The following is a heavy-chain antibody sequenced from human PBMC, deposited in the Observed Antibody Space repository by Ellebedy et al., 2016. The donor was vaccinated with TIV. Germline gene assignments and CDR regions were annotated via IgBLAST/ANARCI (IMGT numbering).Heavy chain of an antibody. D-gene: IGHD6-13*01. V-gene: IGHV1-18*01. CDR2: ISAYNGNT. CDR3: ARIIAERYYYYGMDA. Sequence: ASVKVSCKASGDSFINYAMNWVRQAPGQGLEWMGWISAYNGNTNYAQKLQGRVTMTTDTSTSTAYMELRSLRSDDTAVYYCARIIAERYYYYGMDAWGQGTTVTVSS. J-gene: IGHJ6*02. CDR1: GDSFINYA.